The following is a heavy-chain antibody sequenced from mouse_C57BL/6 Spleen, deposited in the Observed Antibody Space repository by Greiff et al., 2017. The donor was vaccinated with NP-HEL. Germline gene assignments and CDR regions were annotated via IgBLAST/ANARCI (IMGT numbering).Heavy chain of an antibody. J-gene: IGHJ3*01. D-gene: IGHD1-1*01. CDR2: ISGGGGNT. CDR3: ARDVPNYYGFAY. CDR1: GFTFSSYT. V-gene: IGHV5-9*01. Sequence: EVKLMESGGGLVKPGGSLKLSCAASGFTFSSYTMSWVRQTPEKRLEWVATISGGGGNTYYPDSVKGRFTISRDNAKNTLYLQMSSLRSEDTALDYCARDVPNYYGFAYWGQGTLVTVSA.